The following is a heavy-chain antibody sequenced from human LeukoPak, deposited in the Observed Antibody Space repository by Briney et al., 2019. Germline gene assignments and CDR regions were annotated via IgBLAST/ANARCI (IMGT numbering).Heavy chain of an antibody. Sequence: SETLSLTCAVSGGSISSGGYSWSWIRQTPGKGLEWIGYIYHSGSTYYHPPLKSRVTISVDRSKNQFSLTLSSVTAADTAVYYCARAVSGRFDYWGQGTLVTVSS. CDR1: GGSISSGGYS. CDR3: ARAVSGRFDY. CDR2: IYHSGST. J-gene: IGHJ4*02. D-gene: IGHD6-19*01. V-gene: IGHV4-30-2*01.